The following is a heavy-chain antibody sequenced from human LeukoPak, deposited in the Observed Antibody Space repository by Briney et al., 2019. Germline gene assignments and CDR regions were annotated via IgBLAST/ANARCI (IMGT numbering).Heavy chain of an antibody. J-gene: IGHJ4*02. Sequence: GGSLRLSCAASGFTFDDYGMSWVRQAPGKGLEWVSGINWNGGSTGYADSVKGRFTISRGNAKNMLYLQMNSLRAEDTAVYYCARGRGLGELAVASFDSWGQGILVTVSS. CDR3: ARGRGLGELAVASFDS. CDR1: GFTFDDYG. V-gene: IGHV3-20*04. D-gene: IGHD6-19*01. CDR2: INWNGGST.